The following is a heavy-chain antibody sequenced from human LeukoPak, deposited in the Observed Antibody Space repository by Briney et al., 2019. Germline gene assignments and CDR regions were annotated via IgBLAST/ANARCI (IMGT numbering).Heavy chain of an antibody. CDR3: TTKAR. D-gene: IGHD1-1*01. CDR1: GFTFSSYA. V-gene: IGHV3-30-3*01. CDR2: ISYDGSNK. J-gene: IGHJ4*02. Sequence: PGTSLRLSCAASGFTFSSYAMHWVRQAPGKGLEWVAVISYDGSNKYYADSVKGRFTISRDNSKNTLYLQMNSLRAEDTAVYYCTTKARWGQGTLVTVSS.